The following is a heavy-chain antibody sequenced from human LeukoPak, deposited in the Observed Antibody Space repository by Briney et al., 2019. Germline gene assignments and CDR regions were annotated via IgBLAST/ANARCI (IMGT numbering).Heavy chain of an antibody. V-gene: IGHV4-34*01. Sequence: WETLSLTCAVYGGSFSGYYWSWIRQPPGKGLEWIGEINHSGSTNYNPSLKSRVTISVDTSKNQFSLKLSSVTASDTAVYYCARGGRYFDWLPAAPFYYWVQGTLVTVSS. CDR2: INHSGST. J-gene: IGHJ4*02. CDR1: GGSFSGYY. CDR3: ARGGRYFDWLPAAPFYY. D-gene: IGHD3-9*01.